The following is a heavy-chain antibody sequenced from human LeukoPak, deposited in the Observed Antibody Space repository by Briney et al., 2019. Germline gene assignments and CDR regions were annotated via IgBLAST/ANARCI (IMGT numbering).Heavy chain of an antibody. V-gene: IGHV5-51*01. Sequence: NAGESLQISCKGSGYSFRTYWIAWVRQLPGKGLEWMGIINPGDSDTRYSPSFQGQVTISADESTTIAYLQWSSLKASDTAMYYCARHRAAGGSYYYGADVWGQGTTVTVSS. D-gene: IGHD6-13*01. CDR2: INPGDSDT. CDR1: GYSFRTYW. CDR3: ARHRAAGGSYYYGADV. J-gene: IGHJ6*02.